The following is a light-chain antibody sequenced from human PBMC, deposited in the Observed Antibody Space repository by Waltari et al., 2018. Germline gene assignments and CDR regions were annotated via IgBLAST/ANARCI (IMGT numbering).Light chain of an antibody. CDR3: SSYTSSSTPVV. V-gene: IGLV2-14*03. CDR1: SSDVGGYNY. J-gene: IGLJ2*01. Sequence: QSALTQPASVSGSPGQSITISCTGTSSDVGGYNYVFWYQQHPGKAPKLMIYDVSNRPSGLFTSFSGSKSGNTASLTISGLQAEDEADYYCSSYTSSSTPVVFGGGTKLTVL. CDR2: DVS.